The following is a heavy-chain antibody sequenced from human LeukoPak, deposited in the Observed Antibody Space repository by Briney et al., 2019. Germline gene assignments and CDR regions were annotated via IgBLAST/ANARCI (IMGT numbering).Heavy chain of an antibody. D-gene: IGHD2-2*01. V-gene: IGHV3-21*01. Sequence: PGGSLRLSCAASGFTFSSYSMNWVRQAPGKGLEWVSSISSSSSYIYYADSVKGRFTISRDNAKNSLYLQMNSLRAEDTAVYYYARDRIVVVPAAYMDDAFDIWGQGTMVTVSS. CDR3: ARDRIVVVPAAYMDDAFDI. J-gene: IGHJ3*02. CDR2: ISSSSSYI. CDR1: GFTFSSYS.